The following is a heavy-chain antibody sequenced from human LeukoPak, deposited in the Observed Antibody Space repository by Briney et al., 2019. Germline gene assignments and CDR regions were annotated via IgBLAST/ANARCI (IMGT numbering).Heavy chain of an antibody. Sequence: PGGSLRLSCAASGLTVSSTYMSWVRQTPGKGLEWVSVIYSGGSTYYADYVKGRFTISRDNSKITLYLQMNSLRAEDTAVYYCARDLLEWYFDYWGQGTLVTVSS. CDR3: ARDLLEWYFDY. J-gene: IGHJ4*02. CDR1: GLTVSSTY. D-gene: IGHD3-3*01. CDR2: IYSGGST. V-gene: IGHV3-66*01.